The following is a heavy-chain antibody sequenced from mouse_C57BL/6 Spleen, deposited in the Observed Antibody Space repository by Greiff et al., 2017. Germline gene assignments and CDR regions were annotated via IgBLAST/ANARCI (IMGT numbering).Heavy chain of an antibody. Sequence: EVQRVESGPGLVKPSQSLSLTCSVTGYSITSGYYWNWIRQFPGNKLEWMGYISYDGSNNYNPSLKNRISITRDTSKNQFFLKLNSVTTEDTATYYCARERGNYDYDDAMDYWGQGTSVTVSS. CDR3: ARERGNYDYDDAMDY. D-gene: IGHD2-4*01. J-gene: IGHJ4*01. V-gene: IGHV3-6*01. CDR2: ISYDGSN. CDR1: GYSITSGYY.